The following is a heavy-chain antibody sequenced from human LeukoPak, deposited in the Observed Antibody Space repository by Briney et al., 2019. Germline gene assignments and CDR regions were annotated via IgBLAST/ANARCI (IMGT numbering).Heavy chain of an antibody. CDR1: GFIFEDHA. CDR2: ITWNGAII. Sequence: GGSLRLSCAASGFIFEDHAMHWVRQAPGRGLEWVAGITWNGAIIGYADSVRGRFTISRDNSKNTLYLQMNSLRAEDTAVYYWFGSYSSGYWGQGTLVTVSS. J-gene: IGHJ4*02. V-gene: IGHV3-9*01. CDR3: FGSYSSGY. D-gene: IGHD6-19*01.